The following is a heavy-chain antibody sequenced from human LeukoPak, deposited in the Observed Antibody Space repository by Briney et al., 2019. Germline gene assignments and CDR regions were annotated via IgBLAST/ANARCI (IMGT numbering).Heavy chain of an antibody. V-gene: IGHV3-7*01. D-gene: IGHD3-3*01. CDR3: AEGSGYYLGHFDY. CDR2: IKQDGSEK. J-gene: IGHJ4*02. CDR1: GFTFSTYW. Sequence: GGSLRLSCAASGFTFSTYWMSWVRQAPGEGLEWVANIKQDGSEKYYVDSVKGRCTISRDNAKNSLYLQMNSLRAEDTAVYYCAEGSGYYLGHFDYWGQGTLVTVSS.